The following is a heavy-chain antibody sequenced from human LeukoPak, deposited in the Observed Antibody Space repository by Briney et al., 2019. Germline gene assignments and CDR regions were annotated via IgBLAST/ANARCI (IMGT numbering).Heavy chain of an antibody. V-gene: IGHV4-39*07. CDR2: IYYSGST. CDR3: ARKTPGVYSSSWYYFDY. Sequence: PSETLSLTCTVSGGSISSSNYYWGWIRQPPGKGLEWIGSIYYSGSTYYNPSLKSRVTISVDTSKNQFSLKLSSVTAADTAVYYCARKTPGVYSSSWYYFDYWGQGTLVTVSS. CDR1: GGSISSSNYY. D-gene: IGHD6-13*01. J-gene: IGHJ4*02.